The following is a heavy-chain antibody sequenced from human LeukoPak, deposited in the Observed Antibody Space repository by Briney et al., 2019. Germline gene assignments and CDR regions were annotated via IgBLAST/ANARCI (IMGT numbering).Heavy chain of an antibody. Sequence: GGALELSFSASGFTFSSYAMHWVRQGPGKGLEWVAVISYDGSNKYYADSVKGRFTISRDNSKNTLYLQMNSLRAEDTAVYYCARGRMATIDYYYGMDVWGQGTTVTVSS. D-gene: IGHD5-24*01. CDR2: ISYDGSNK. CDR1: GFTFSSYA. J-gene: IGHJ6*02. CDR3: ARGRMATIDYYYGMDV. V-gene: IGHV3-30*01.